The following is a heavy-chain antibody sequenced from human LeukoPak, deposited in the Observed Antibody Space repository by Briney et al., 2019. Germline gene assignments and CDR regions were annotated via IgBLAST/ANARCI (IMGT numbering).Heavy chain of an antibody. CDR2: ISGSGGST. Sequence: PGGSLRLSCAASGFTFSSYAMSWVRQAPGKGLEWVSAISGSGGSTYYADSVKGRFTISRDNSKNTLYLQMNGLRAEDTAVYYCASLLRYFDRSNWFDPWGRGTLVTVSS. CDR1: GFTFSSYA. V-gene: IGHV3-23*01. D-gene: IGHD3-9*01. CDR3: ASLLRYFDRSNWFDP. J-gene: IGHJ5*02.